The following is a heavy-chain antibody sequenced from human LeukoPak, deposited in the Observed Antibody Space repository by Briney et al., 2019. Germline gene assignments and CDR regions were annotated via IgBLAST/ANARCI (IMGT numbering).Heavy chain of an antibody. Sequence: SGPALVKPTQTLTLTCTFSGFSLSTSGMCVSWIRQPPGKALEWLALIRWDDNKYYSTSLKTRLTISKDTSKNQVVLTMTNMDPVDTATYYCARMMYGDFVGYFDYWGQGTLVTVSS. J-gene: IGHJ4*02. D-gene: IGHD4-17*01. CDR2: IRWDDNK. V-gene: IGHV2-70*01. CDR3: ARMMYGDFVGYFDY. CDR1: GFSLSTSGMC.